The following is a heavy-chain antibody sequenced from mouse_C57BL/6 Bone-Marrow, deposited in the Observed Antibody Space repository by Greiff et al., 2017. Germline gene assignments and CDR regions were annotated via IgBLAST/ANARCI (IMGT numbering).Heavy chain of an antibody. J-gene: IGHJ2*01. CDR3: ARVDYGSSYGY. Sequence: QVQLQQPGAELVRPGSSVKLSCKASGYTFPSYWMDWVKQRPGPGLEWIGNIYPSDSETHYNQKFKDKATLTVDKSSSTADMQRSSLKSEDAAVYYSARVDYGSSYGYWGQGTTLTVSS. D-gene: IGHD1-1*01. CDR2: IYPSDSET. CDR1: GYTFPSYW. V-gene: IGHV1-61*01.